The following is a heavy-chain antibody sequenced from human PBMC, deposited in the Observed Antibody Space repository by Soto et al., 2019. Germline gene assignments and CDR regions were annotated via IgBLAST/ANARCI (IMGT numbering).Heavy chain of an antibody. V-gene: IGHV3-15*01. CDR2: IKSKYDGGTT. J-gene: IGHJ4*02. D-gene: IGHD2-2*01. CDR1: GFIFSNAW. CDR3: STGGYYFDY. Sequence: EVRLVESGGGLVKPGESLRLSCAGSGFIFSNAWMNWVRQAPGKGLEWIGRIKSKYDGGTTDYATSVKGRFSISRDDSTNMIYAQTYSLKTEDTAVYYCSTGGYYFDYWGQGILVTVSS.